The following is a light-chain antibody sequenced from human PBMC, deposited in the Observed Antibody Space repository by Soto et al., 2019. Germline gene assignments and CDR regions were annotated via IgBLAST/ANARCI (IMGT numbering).Light chain of an antibody. CDR1: SSDVGTYNY. CDR3: TSHTSSSTPL. V-gene: IGLV2-14*03. CDR2: DVS. J-gene: IGLJ2*01. Sequence: QSALTQPASVSGSPGQSITISCTGTSSDVGTYNYVSWYQHHPGKAPKLMIYDVSNRPSGVSNRFSGSKSGNTASLTISGPQPEVEADYSGTSHTSSSTPLFGGGTKVTVL.